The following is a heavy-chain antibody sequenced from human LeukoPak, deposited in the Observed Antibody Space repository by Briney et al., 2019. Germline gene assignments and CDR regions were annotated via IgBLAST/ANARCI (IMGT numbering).Heavy chain of an antibody. CDR3: ARGHSSGWYSNRGYFDY. V-gene: IGHV3-30-3*01. CDR1: GFTFSSYA. Sequence: PGGSLRLSCAASGFTFSSYAMHWVRQAPGKGLEWVAVVSYDGSNKYYADSVKGRFTISRDNSKNTLYLQMNSLRAEDTAVYYCARGHSSGWYSNRGYFDYWGQGTLVTVSS. J-gene: IGHJ4*02. D-gene: IGHD6-19*01. CDR2: VSYDGSNK.